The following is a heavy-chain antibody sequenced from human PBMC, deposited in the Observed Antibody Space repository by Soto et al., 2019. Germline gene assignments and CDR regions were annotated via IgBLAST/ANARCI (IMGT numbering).Heavy chain of an antibody. CDR1: GFTFSSYG. D-gene: IGHD6-19*01. V-gene: IGHV3-30*18. Sequence: QVQRVESGGGVVQPGRSLRLSCAASGFTFSSYGMHWVRQAPGKGLEWVAVISYDGSNKYYADSVKGRFTICRDNSKNTPYLHMNSLRSADMAVYYITKDPGEQSVALDYWGQGTLVTVST. CDR3: TKDPGEQSVALDY. CDR2: ISYDGSNK. J-gene: IGHJ4*02.